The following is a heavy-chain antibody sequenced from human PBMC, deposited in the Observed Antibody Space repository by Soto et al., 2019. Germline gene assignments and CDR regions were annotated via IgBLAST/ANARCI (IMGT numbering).Heavy chain of an antibody. CDR2: ISGSGGST. Sequence: AAAAGNIISYGVRRVLPEPGKGLEWVSAISGSGGSTYYADSVKGRFTISRDNSKNTLYLQMNSLRAEDTAVYYCAKEGGAAADRFGYWGQGTRVNVSA. CDR3: AKEGGAAADRFGY. CDR1: AGNIISYG. V-gene: IGHV3-23*01. J-gene: IGHJ4*02. D-gene: IGHD6-13*01.